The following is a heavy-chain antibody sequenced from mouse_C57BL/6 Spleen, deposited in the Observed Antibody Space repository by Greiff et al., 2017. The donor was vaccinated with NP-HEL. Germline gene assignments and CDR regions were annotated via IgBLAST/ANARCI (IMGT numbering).Heavy chain of an antibody. CDR3: AREEDPSYGAFAY. V-gene: IGHV3-6*01. Sequence: ASGPGLVKPSQSLSLTCSVTGYSITSGYYWNWIRQFPGNKLEWMGYISYDGSNNYNPSLKNRISITRDTSKNQFFLKLNSVTTEDTATYYCAREEDPSYGAFAYWGQGTLVTVSA. CDR2: ISYDGSN. J-gene: IGHJ3*01. D-gene: IGHD1-1*01. CDR1: GYSITSGYY.